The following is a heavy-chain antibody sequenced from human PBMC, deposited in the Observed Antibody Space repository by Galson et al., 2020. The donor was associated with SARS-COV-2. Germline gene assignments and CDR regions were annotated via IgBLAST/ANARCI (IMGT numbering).Heavy chain of an antibody. J-gene: IGHJ6*02. CDR1: GGSFSGYY. CDR3: ARGPLVGATTNHYYYYGMDV. Sequence: SQTLSLTCAVYGGSFSGYYWSWIRQPPGKGLEWIGEINLSGSTNYNPSLKSRVTISVDTSKNQFSLKLSSVTAADTAVYYCARGPLVGATTNHYYYYGMDVWGQGTTVTVSS. D-gene: IGHD1-26*01. V-gene: IGHV4-34*01. CDR2: INLSGST.